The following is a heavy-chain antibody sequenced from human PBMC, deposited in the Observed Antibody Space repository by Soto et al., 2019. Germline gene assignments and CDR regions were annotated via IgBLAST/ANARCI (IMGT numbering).Heavy chain of an antibody. CDR1: GGIFSSHA. CDR3: ASDIVVVVAVPDDYYYGIDV. Sequence: VKVSCKASGGIFSSHAITWVRQAPGQGLEWMGGIVPIFGTANYAQQFQGRVTITADKSTSTAYLELSSLTSEDTAVYYCASDIVVVVAVPDDYYYGIDVWGQGTTVTVSS. D-gene: IGHD2-15*01. J-gene: IGHJ6*02. CDR2: IVPIFGTA. V-gene: IGHV1-69*06.